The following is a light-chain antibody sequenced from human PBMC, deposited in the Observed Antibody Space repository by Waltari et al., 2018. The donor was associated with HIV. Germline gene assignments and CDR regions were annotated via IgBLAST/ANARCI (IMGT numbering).Light chain of an antibody. Sequence: SYELTQPPSVSVSPGQTARIPCSGDALPKQSAYWYQQKPGQARVLVIYKDTERPSGIPERFSGASSGTTVTLTITGVQAEDEASYYCQSTHSRGTYVVFGGGTKLTVL. V-gene: IGLV3-25*03. CDR3: QSTHSRGTYVV. J-gene: IGLJ2*01. CDR1: ALPKQS. CDR2: KDT.